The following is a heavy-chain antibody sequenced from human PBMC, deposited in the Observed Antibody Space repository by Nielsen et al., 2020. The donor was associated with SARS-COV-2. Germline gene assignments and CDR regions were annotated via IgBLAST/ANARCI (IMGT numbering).Heavy chain of an antibody. Sequence: GESLKISCSASGFTFSSTWMDWVRQAPGQGLVWVSRINPSGSGTAYADSVKGRFAVSRDNAGNTVVLQIHSLRVEDTAVYYCAGGADFWSGTQKYYMDVWGKATTVTVSS. V-gene: IGHV3-74*01. CDR1: GFTFSSTW. D-gene: IGHD3-3*01. J-gene: IGHJ6*03. CDR3: AGGADFWSGTQKYYMDV. CDR2: INPSGSGT.